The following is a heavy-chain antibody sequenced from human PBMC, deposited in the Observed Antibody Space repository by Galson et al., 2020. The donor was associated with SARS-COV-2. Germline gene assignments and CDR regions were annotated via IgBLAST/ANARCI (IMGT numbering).Heavy chain of an antibody. D-gene: IGHD3-22*01. CDR3: AMDSSGYYYRRGPFSDAFDI. CDR2: ISYDGSNK. CDR1: GFTFSSYA. J-gene: IGHJ3*02. V-gene: IGHV3-30*04. Sequence: GGSLRLSCAASGFTFSSYAMHWVRQAPGKGLEWVAVISYDGSNKYYADSVKGRFTISRDNSKNTLYLQMNSLRAEDTAVYYCAMDSSGYYYRRGPFSDAFDIWGQGTMVTVCS.